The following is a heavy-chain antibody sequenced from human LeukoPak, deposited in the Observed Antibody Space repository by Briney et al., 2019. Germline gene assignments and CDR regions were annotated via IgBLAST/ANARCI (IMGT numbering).Heavy chain of an antibody. CDR1: GXTFSKAW. V-gene: IGHV3-15*01. Sequence: GGSLRLSCAASGXTFSKAWMSWVRQAPGKGLEWVGRIKSKTDGGTTDYAAPVEGRFTISRDDSRNTLSLQMNSLKTEDTAVYYCTTITMIREHEDYWGQGTLVTVSS. CDR3: TTITMIREHEDY. CDR2: IKSKTDGGTT. D-gene: IGHD3-10*01. J-gene: IGHJ4*02.